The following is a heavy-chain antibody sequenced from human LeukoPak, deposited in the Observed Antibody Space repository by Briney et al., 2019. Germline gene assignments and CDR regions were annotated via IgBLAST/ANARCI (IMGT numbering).Heavy chain of an antibody. D-gene: IGHD2-21*02. CDR2: ISGSGGST. CDR1: GFTFDDYA. J-gene: IGHJ4*02. V-gene: IGHV3-23*01. CDR3: AKDRGSRLLAKAYYFDY. Sequence: GGSLRLSCAASGFTFDDYAMSWVRQAPGKGLEWVSAISGSGGSTYYADSVKGRFTISRDNSKNTLYLQTNSLRAEDTAVYYCAKDRGSRLLAKAYYFDYWGQGTLVTVSS.